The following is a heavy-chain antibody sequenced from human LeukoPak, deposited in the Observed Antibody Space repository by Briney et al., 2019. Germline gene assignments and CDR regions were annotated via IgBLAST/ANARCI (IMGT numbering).Heavy chain of an antibody. D-gene: IGHD3-10*01. CDR1: GFTFSSYA. CDR3: AKDRDPILWFGEKIDY. Sequence: PGGSLRLSCAASGFTFSSYAMSWVRQAPGKGLEWVSAISGSGGSTYYADSVKGRFTISRDNSKNTLYLQMNSLRAEDTAVYYCAKDRDPILWFGEKIDYWGQGTLVTVSS. V-gene: IGHV3-23*01. CDR2: ISGSGGST. J-gene: IGHJ4*02.